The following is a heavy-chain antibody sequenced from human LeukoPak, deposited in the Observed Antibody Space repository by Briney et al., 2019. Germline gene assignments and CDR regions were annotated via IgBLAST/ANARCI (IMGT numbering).Heavy chain of an antibody. CDR1: GYTFTSYG. D-gene: IGHD3-22*01. CDR2: ISAYNGNT. CDR3: ARPRGYYDSSGYYEYYFDY. Sequence: ASVKVSCKASGYTFTSYGISWVRQAPGQGLEWMGWISAYNGNTNYAQKLQGRVTMTTDTSTSTAYMELRSLRSYDTAVYYCARPRGYYDSSGYYEYYFDYWGQGTLVTVSS. J-gene: IGHJ4*02. V-gene: IGHV1-18*01.